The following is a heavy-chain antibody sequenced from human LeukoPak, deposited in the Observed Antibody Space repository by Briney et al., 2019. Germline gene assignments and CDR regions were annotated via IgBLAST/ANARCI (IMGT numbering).Heavy chain of an antibody. J-gene: IGHJ3*02. CDR2: IYYSGST. CDR1: GGSISSSSYY. Sequence: SETLSLTCTVSGGSISSSSYYWGWLRQPPGKGLEWIGSIYYSGSTYYNPSLKSRVTISVDTSKNQFSLKLSSVTAADTAVYYCARLDPYGSGSSYAFDIWGQGTMVTVSS. V-gene: IGHV4-39*01. D-gene: IGHD3-10*01. CDR3: ARLDPYGSGSSYAFDI.